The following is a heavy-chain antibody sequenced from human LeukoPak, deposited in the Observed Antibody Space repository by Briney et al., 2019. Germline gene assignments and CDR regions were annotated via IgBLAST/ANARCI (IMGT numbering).Heavy chain of an antibody. J-gene: IGHJ3*02. Sequence: PGGSLRLSCAASGFTVSSNYMSWVRQAPGKGLEWVSVIYSGGSTYYADSVKGRFTISRNNAKNSLYLQMNSLRAEDTAVYYCARDQPIVVATTGGAFDIWGQGTMVTVSS. CDR3: ARDQPIVVATTGGAFDI. D-gene: IGHD3-22*01. CDR1: GFTVSSNY. V-gene: IGHV3-53*01. CDR2: IYSGGST.